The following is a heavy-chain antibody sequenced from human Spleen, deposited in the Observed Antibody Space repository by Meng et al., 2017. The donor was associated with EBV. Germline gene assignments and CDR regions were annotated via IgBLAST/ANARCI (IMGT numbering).Heavy chain of an antibody. CDR1: GGTFSNYA. CDR2: INTDTGNP. J-gene: IGHJ5*02. Sequence: AARVLSGAEVKDPGSSVKVSCKVSGGTFSNYAINWVRQAPGQGLEWMGWINTDTGNPTYAQGFTGRFVFSLDTSVSTAYLQITSLKAEDTAVYYCAGVASGSSGFDPWGQGILVTVSS. CDR3: AGVASGSSGFDP. V-gene: IGHV7-4-1*02. D-gene: IGHD1-26*01.